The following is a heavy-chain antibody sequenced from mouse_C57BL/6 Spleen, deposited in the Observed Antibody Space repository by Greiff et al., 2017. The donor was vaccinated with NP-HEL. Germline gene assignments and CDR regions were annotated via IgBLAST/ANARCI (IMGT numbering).Heavy chain of an antibody. J-gene: IGHJ4*01. V-gene: IGHV14-1*01. D-gene: IGHD2-1*01. Sequence: VQLKQSGAELVRPGASVKLSCTASGFNIKDYYMHWVKQRPEQGLEWIGRIDPADGDTEYAPKFQGKATMTADTSSNTAYLQLSSLTSEDTAVYYCTTEGGNYPYYAMDYWGQGTSVTVSS. CDR2: IDPADGDT. CDR1: GFNIKDYY. CDR3: TTEGGNYPYYAMDY.